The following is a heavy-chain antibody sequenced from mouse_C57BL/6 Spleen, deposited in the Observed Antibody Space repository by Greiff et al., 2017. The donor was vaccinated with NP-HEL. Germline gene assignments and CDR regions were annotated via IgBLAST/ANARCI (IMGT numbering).Heavy chain of an antibody. CDR2: IWGDGST. CDR1: GFSLTSYG. D-gene: IGHD4-1*01. J-gene: IGHJ4*01. CDR3: AKDLGREEDYAMDY. V-gene: IGHV2-3*01. Sequence: VMLVESGPGLVAPSQSLSITCTVSGFSLTSYGVSWVRQPPGQGLEWLGVIWGDGSTNYHSALISRLSISKDNSKSQGFLKLNSLQTDDTATYYCAKDLGREEDYAMDYWGQGTSVTVSS.